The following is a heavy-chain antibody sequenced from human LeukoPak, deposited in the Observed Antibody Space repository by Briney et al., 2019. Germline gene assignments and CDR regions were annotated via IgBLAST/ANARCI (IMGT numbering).Heavy chain of an antibody. Sequence: SVKVSCKASGGTFSSYAISWVRQAPGQGLEWMGGIIPIFGTANYAQKFQGRVTITTDESTSTAYMELCSLRSEDTAVYYCARRGTTIHSYHFDYWGQGTLVTVSS. CDR1: GGTFSSYA. D-gene: IGHD1-7*01. V-gene: IGHV1-69*05. CDR2: IIPIFGTA. CDR3: ARRGTTIHSYHFDY. J-gene: IGHJ4*02.